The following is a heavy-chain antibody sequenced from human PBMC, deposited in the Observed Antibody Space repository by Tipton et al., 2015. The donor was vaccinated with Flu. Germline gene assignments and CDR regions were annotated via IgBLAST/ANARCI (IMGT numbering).Heavy chain of an antibody. CDR1: GYSIRSAYY. V-gene: IGHV4-38-2*01. D-gene: IGHD3-10*02. CDR3: ARHTGDSVRGVIDY. CDR2: TYHSGTT. J-gene: IGHJ4*02. Sequence: TPSLTCSVSGYSIRSAYYWGWVRRPPGKGLEWIGTTYHSGTTYYNPSLKSRLTISVDTSKNQFSLRLSSVTAADTAVYYCARHTGDSVRGVIDYWGQGTLVTVSS.